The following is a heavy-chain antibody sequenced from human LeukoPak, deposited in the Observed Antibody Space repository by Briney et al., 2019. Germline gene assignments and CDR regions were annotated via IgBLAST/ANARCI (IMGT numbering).Heavy chain of an antibody. Sequence: GGSLRLSCAASGFTLSSYAMHWVRQAPGKGLEWVSGISGSGGSTFYADSVKGRFTISRDNSENTVYLQMNSLRADDTAVYYCAKTTAGYSSGRYPGWPVDYWGQGTLVTVSS. CDR3: AKTTAGYSSGRYPGWPVDY. CDR2: ISGSGGST. D-gene: IGHD6-19*01. CDR1: GFTLSSYA. J-gene: IGHJ4*02. V-gene: IGHV3-23*01.